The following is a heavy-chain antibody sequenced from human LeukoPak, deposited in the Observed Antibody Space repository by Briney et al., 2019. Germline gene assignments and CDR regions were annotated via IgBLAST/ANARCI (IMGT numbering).Heavy chain of an antibody. CDR3: AKVKTGTTDWFDP. CDR1: GFTFSSYA. Sequence: GGCLRLSCAASGFTFSSYAMSWVRQAPGKGLEWASAISGSGGSTYYADSVKGRFTISRDNSKNTLYLQMNSLRAEDTAVYYCAKVKTGTTDWFDPWGQGTLVTVSS. V-gene: IGHV3-23*01. CDR2: ISGSGGST. D-gene: IGHD1-14*01. J-gene: IGHJ5*02.